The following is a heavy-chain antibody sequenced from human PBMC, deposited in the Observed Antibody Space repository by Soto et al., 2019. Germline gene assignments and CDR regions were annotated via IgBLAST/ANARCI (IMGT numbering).Heavy chain of an antibody. CDR1: GFTFSSYA. J-gene: IGHJ6*02. V-gene: IGHV3-23*01. CDR3: AKTVDIVGRGYYYYYGMDV. D-gene: IGHD5-12*01. CDR2: ISGSGGST. Sequence: GGSLRLSCAASGFTFSSYAMSWVRQAPGKGLEWVSAISGSGGSTYYADSVKGRFTISRDNSKNTLYLQMNSLRAEDTAVYYCAKTVDIVGRGYYYYYGMDVWGQGTTVTVSS.